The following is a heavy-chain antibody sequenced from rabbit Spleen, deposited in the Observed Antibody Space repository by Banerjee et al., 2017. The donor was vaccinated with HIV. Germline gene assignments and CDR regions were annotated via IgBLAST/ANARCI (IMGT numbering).Heavy chain of an antibody. V-gene: IGHV1S40*01. CDR3: ARDTGTSFSTYGMDL. J-gene: IGHJ6*01. CDR1: AFSFSSSYY. Sequence: QSLEESGGGLVQPEGSLTLTCTASAFSFSSSYYMCWVRQAPGKGLEWIACIYAGSSGSTYSATWAKGRFTISKTSSTTVTLQMTSLTAADTATYFCARDTGTSFSTYGMDLWGPGTLVTVS. CDR2: IYAGSSGST. D-gene: IGHD8-1*01.